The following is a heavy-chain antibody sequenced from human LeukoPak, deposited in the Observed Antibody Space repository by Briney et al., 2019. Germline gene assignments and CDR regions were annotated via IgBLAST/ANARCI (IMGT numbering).Heavy chain of an antibody. Sequence: GGSPRLSCAVSGFTVSSNYMNWVRQAPGKGLEWVSAIYRGGSTYYADSVRGRFTISRDNSKNTVSLQMNSLTDADTAVYYCARGNYGSGNYYMGDAFDVWGQGTLVSVSS. V-gene: IGHV3-53*01. CDR3: ARGNYGSGNYYMGDAFDV. J-gene: IGHJ3*01. CDR1: GFTVSSNY. D-gene: IGHD3-10*01. CDR2: IYRGGST.